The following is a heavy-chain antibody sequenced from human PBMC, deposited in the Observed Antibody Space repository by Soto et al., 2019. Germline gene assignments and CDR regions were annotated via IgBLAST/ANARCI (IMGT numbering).Heavy chain of an antibody. CDR3: ARGGVVVAATPQHWFDP. Sequence: QVQLVQSGAEVKKPGSSVKVSCKASGGTLSSYAISWVRQAPGQGLEWMGGIIPIFGTANYAQKFQGRVRITADESTSTAYMELSSLRSGDTAVYYCARGGVVVAATPQHWFDPWGQGTLVTVSS. V-gene: IGHV1-69*12. CDR1: GGTLSSYA. CDR2: IIPIFGTA. D-gene: IGHD2-15*01. J-gene: IGHJ5*02.